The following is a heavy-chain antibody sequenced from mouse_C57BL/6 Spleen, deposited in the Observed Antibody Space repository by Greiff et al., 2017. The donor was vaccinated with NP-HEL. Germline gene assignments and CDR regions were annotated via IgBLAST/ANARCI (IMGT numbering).Heavy chain of an antibody. CDR2: ISSGSSTI. J-gene: IGHJ3*01. D-gene: IGHD2-4*01. CDR1: GFTFSDYG. Sequence: EVHLVESGGGLVKPGGSLKLSCAASGFTFSDYGMHWVRQAPETGLEWVAYISSGSSTIYYADTVKGRFTISRDNAKNTLFLQMTSLRSEDTAMYYCARREDYDEAWFAYWGQGTLVTVSA. V-gene: IGHV5-17*01. CDR3: ARREDYDEAWFAY.